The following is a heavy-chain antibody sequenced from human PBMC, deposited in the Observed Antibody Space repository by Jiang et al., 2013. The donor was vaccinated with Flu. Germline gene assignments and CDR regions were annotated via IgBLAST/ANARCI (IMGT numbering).Heavy chain of an antibody. CDR3: ARANRITMVRGVIPALDY. V-gene: IGHV3-30-3*01. CDR2: ISYDGSNK. Sequence: RLSCAASGFTFSSYAMHWVRQAPGKGLEWVAVISYDGSNKYYADSVKGRFTISRDNSKNTLYLQMNSLRAEDTAVYYCARANRITMVRGVIPALDYWGQGTLVTVSS. CDR1: GFTFSSYA. J-gene: IGHJ4*02. D-gene: IGHD3-10*01.